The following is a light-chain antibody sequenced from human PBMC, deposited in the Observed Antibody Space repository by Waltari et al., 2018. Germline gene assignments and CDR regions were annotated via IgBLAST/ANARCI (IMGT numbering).Light chain of an antibody. Sequence: SVLYSSNNKNYLTWYQHKPGQPPKLLIYWASTRESGVPDRFSGSRSGTDFTLTISSLQAEDVAVYYCQQYYSSPRTFGGGTKVEIK. CDR3: QQYYSSPRT. V-gene: IGKV4-1*01. J-gene: IGKJ4*01. CDR1: SVLYSSNNKNY. CDR2: WAS.